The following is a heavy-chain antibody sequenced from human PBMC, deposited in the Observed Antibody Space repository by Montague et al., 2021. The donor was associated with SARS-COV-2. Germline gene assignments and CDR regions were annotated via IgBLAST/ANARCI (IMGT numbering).Heavy chain of an antibody. V-gene: IGHV4-61*02. CDR2: IRNTGHT. D-gene: IGHD1-26*01. Sequence: TLSPTCTVSGASISTGIYYWSWIRQPAGKGLEWIGRIRNTGHTDYNTSLESRVFMSVDTSTNQFSLSLTSVTAADTAVYFCARFGSGTLEFDLWGQGTLVAVSS. CDR3: ARFGSGTLEFDL. CDR1: GASISTGIYY. J-gene: IGHJ4*02.